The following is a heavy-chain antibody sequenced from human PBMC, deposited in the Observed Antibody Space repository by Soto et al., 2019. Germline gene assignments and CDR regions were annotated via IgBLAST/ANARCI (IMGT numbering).Heavy chain of an antibody. V-gene: IGHV3-30*15. J-gene: IGHJ4*02. CDR3: VKGEYYYDGSAYYPFDY. CDR1: GFTFRTYA. D-gene: IGHD3-22*01. Sequence: GGSLRLSCAASGFTFRTYAMDWVRQAPGKGLEWVAVISYDGSRTHYADSVKGRFTICRDNSKNTAYLQMSSLRPEDTAVYYCVKGEYYYDGSAYYPFDYWGRGRMVTVSS. CDR2: ISYDGSRT.